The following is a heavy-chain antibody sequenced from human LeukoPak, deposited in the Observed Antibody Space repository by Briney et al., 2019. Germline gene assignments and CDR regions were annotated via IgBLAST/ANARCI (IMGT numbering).Heavy chain of an antibody. Sequence: PSQTLSLTCTVSGVSISSGGYYWSWLRQHPGKGLEWIGYIYYSGSTYYNPSLKSRVTISVDTSKNQFSLKLSSVTAADTAVYYCARAPDLYGGPDYWGQGTLVTVSS. CDR1: GVSISSGGYY. V-gene: IGHV4-31*03. CDR3: ARAPDLYGGPDY. D-gene: IGHD2/OR15-2a*01. J-gene: IGHJ4*02. CDR2: IYYSGST.